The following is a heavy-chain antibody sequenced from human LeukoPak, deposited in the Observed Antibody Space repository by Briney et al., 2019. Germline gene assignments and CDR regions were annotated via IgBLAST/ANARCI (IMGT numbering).Heavy chain of an antibody. J-gene: IGHJ6*02. Sequence: ASVKVSCKASGYTFTSYGISWVRQAPGQGLEWMGWIGAYNGNTNYAQKLQGRVTMTTDTSTSTAYMELRSLRSDDTAVYYCARGSRDGYNYEGYYYYYGMDVWGQGTTVTVSS. CDR1: GYTFTSYG. CDR3: ARGSRDGYNYEGYYYYYGMDV. CDR2: IGAYNGNT. D-gene: IGHD5-24*01. V-gene: IGHV1-18*01.